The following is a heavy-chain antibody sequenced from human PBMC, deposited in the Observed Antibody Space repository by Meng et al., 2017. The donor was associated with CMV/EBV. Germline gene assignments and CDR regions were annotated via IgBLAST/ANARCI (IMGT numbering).Heavy chain of an antibody. Sequence: QWQLVQPGAEVKSPGASVKVSCQTSGYRFSDHYMHWVRQAPGQGLEWMGWIYPNSGGTHYAQKFQDRVTMTRDTSISTVYMELSRLTSDDTAAYYCVRDHNWGPDYWGQGTLVTVSS. V-gene: IGHV1-2*02. D-gene: IGHD1-1*01. J-gene: IGHJ4*02. CDR1: GYRFSDHY. CDR3: VRDHNWGPDY. CDR2: IYPNSGGT.